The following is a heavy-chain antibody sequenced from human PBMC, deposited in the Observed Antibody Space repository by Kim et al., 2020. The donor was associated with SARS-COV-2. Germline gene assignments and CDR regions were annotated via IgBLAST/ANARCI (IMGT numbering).Heavy chain of an antibody. J-gene: IGHJ6*03. CDR1: GFTFSSYG. CDR3: ARGKPKQYYYYYYMDV. CDR2: IWYDGSNK. V-gene: IGHV3-33*01. Sequence: GGSLRLSCAASGFTFSSYGMHWVRRAPGKGLEWVAVIWYDGSNKYYADSVKGRFTISRDNSKNTLYLQMNSLRAEDTAVYYCARGKPKQYYYYYYMDVWGKGTTVTVSS.